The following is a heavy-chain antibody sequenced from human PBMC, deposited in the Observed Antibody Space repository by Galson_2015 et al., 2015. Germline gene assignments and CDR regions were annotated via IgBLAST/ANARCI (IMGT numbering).Heavy chain of an antibody. CDR2: INAGDGNT. CDR1: GYTFTSYA. V-gene: IGHV1-3*01. CDR3: AREGRITMVQGVISRWFDP. J-gene: IGHJ5*02. D-gene: IGHD3-10*01. Sequence: SVKVSCKASGYTFTSYAMHWVRQAPGQRLEWMGWINAGDGNTKYSQKFQGRVTITRDTSASTAYMELSSLRSEDTAVYYCAREGRITMVQGVISRWFDPWGQGTLVTVSS.